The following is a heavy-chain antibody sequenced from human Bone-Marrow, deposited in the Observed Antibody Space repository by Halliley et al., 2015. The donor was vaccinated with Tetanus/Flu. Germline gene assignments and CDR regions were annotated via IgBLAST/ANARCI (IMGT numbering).Heavy chain of an antibody. J-gene: IGHJ4*02. Sequence: GLEWVSSISGTSSYIYSADSGKGRFTISRDNAKNSLFLQMDSLRAEDTAVYYCTRERDLYFDYWGQGSLVTVSS. CDR2: ISGTSSYI. CDR3: TRERDLYFDY. V-gene: IGHV3-21*01.